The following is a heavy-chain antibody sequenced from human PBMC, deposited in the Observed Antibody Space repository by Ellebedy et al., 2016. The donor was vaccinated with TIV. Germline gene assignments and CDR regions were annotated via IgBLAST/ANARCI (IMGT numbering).Heavy chain of an antibody. Sequence: GGSLRLSXAASGFTVSSNYMSWVRQAPGTGLEWVSVIYSGGSTYYADSVKGRFTISRDNSKNTLYLQMNSLRAEDTAVYYCARVEAYYYGSGSYSSDYWGQGTLVTVSS. D-gene: IGHD3-10*01. V-gene: IGHV3-53*01. CDR3: ARVEAYYYGSGSYSSDY. CDR1: GFTVSSNY. J-gene: IGHJ4*02. CDR2: IYSGGST.